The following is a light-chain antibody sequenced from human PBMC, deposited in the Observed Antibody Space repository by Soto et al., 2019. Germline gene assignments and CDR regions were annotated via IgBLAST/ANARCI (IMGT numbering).Light chain of an antibody. J-gene: IGLJ1*01. Sequence: QSVLTQPASVSGSPGQSITISCTGTSSDVGAYNFVSWHQQHPGKAPKLMIYNVYDRPSGISYRFSGSKSGNTASLTIPGLPGEEEADYYCSAYTVSRTYVFGTGTKVTVL. CDR2: NVY. CDR3: SAYTVSRTYV. V-gene: IGLV2-14*03. CDR1: SSDVGAYNF.